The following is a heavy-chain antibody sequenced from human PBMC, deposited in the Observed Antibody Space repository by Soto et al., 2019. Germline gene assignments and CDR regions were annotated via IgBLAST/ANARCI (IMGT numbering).Heavy chain of an antibody. V-gene: IGHV3-23*01. CDR1: GFTFSRYA. Sequence: EVQLLESGGGLVQPGGSLRLSCAASGFTFSRYAMSWVRQAPGKGLEWVSAISNSGGSTYYADSVKGRFTISRDNSKNTLYLKMNSLRVEDTAVYYCTKGGDYGSGLFDPWGQGTLVTVSS. CDR2: ISNSGGST. D-gene: IGHD3-10*01. CDR3: TKGGDYGSGLFDP. J-gene: IGHJ5*02.